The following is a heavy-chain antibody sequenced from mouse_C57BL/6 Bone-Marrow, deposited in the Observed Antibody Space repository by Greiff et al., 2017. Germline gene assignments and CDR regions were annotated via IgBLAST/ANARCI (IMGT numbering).Heavy chain of an antibody. Sequence: EVTLQESGGGLVKPGGSLKLSCAASGFTFSSYAMSWVRQTPEKRLEWVATISDGGSYTYYPDNVKGRFTISRDNAKNNLYLQMSHLKAEDTAMYYCARGGAGDYWGQGTTLTVSS. V-gene: IGHV5-4*03. CDR1: GFTFSSYA. CDR2: ISDGGSYT. J-gene: IGHJ2*01. CDR3: ARGGAGDY.